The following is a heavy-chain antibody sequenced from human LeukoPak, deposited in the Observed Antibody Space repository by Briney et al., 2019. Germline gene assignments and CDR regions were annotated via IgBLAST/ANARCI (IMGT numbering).Heavy chain of an antibody. CDR3: ARYDSSGYYSANYGMDV. Sequence: SETLSLTCTVSGGSISSGGYYWSWIRQHPGKGLEWIGYIYYSGSTYYNPSLKSRVTISVDTSKNQFSLKLSSVTAADTAVYYCARYDSSGYYSANYGMDVWGQGTTVTVSS. CDR2: IYYSGST. CDR1: GGSISSGGYY. J-gene: IGHJ6*02. D-gene: IGHD3-22*01. V-gene: IGHV4-31*03.